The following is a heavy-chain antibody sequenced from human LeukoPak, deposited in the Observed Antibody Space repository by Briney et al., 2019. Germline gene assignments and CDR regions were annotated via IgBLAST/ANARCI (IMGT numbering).Heavy chain of an antibody. V-gene: IGHV1-18*04. CDR3: ARDPLRAYYDILTSTQGNYFDY. CDR1: GYTFTSYG. CDR2: VSAYNGNT. D-gene: IGHD3-9*01. Sequence: GASVKVSCKASGYTFTSYGISWVRQAPGQGLEWMGWVSAYNGNTNYAQKLQGRVTMTTDTSTSTAYMELRSLRSDDTAVYYCARDPLRAYYDILTSTQGNYFDYWGQGTLVTVSS. J-gene: IGHJ4*02.